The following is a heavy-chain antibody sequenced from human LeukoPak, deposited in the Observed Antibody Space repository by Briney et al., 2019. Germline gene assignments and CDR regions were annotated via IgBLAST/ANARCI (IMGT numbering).Heavy chain of an antibody. CDR2: IKSKTDGGTT. D-gene: IGHD4-11*01. CDR3: TTDPPTTTVTPFDY. Sequence: PGGSLRLSCAASGFTFSNAWMSWVRQAPGKGLEWVGRIKSKTDGGTTDYAAPVKGRFTISRDDSKNTLYLQMNSLKTEDTAVYYCTTDPPTTTVTPFDYWGQGTLVTVSS. CDR1: GFTFSNAW. V-gene: IGHV3-15*01. J-gene: IGHJ4*02.